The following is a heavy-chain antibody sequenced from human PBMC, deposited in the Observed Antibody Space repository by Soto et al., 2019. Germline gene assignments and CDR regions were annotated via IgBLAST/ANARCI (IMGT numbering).Heavy chain of an antibody. CDR2: ISSNGGFT. Sequence: PGGSLRLSCSASGFTFSNYALHWARQAPGKGLAYVSSISSNGGFTYYSDSVEGRFTISRDNSKNTLSLQMTSLRPEDTAVYYCVTTGHCSGTRCYEFRDYYYGMDVWGQGTTVTVSS. D-gene: IGHD2-2*01. CDR1: GFTFSNYA. J-gene: IGHJ6*02. CDR3: VTTGHCSGTRCYEFRDYYYGMDV. V-gene: IGHV3-64D*06.